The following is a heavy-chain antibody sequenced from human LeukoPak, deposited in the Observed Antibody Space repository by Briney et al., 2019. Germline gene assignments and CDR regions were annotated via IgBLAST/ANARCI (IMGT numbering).Heavy chain of an antibody. D-gene: IGHD2-2*01. CDR2: ISYDGSNK. V-gene: IGHV3-30*18. J-gene: IGHJ4*02. CDR3: AKDHIVVVPAAIYDY. CDR1: GFTFSSYG. Sequence: PGGSLRLSCAASGFTFSSYGMHWVRQAPGKGLEWVAVISYDGSNKYYADSVKGRFTISRDYSKNTLYLQMNSLRAEDTAVYYCAKDHIVVVPAAIYDYWGQGTLVTVSS.